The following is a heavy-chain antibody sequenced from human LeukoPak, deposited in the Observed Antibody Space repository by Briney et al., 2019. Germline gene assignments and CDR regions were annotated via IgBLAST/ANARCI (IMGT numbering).Heavy chain of an antibody. J-gene: IGHJ4*02. CDR3: ARGTDSVTVMFGY. Sequence: SETLSLTCTVSGGSISSYYWSWIRQPPGKGLEWIGSLYHSGSTYYNPSLKSRVTISIDTSKNQFSLKLSSVTAADTAMYFCARGTDSVTVMFGYWGQGTLVTVSS. CDR1: GGSISSYY. CDR2: LYHSGST. D-gene: IGHD2-21*02. V-gene: IGHV4-38-2*02.